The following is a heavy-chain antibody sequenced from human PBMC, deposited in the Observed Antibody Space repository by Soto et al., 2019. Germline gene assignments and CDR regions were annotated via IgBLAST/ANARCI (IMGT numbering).Heavy chain of an antibody. CDR1: GYTFTSYA. CDR3: ARGTRIAARPSGTLDY. D-gene: IGHD6-6*01. CDR2: INAGNGNT. Sequence: QVQLVQSGAEVKKPGASVKVSCKASGYTFTSYAMHWVRQAPGQRLEWMGWINAGNGNTKYSQKFQGRVTITRDTSASTAYMGLGSLRSEDTAVYYCARGTRIAARPSGTLDYWGQGTLVTVSS. V-gene: IGHV1-3*01. J-gene: IGHJ4*02.